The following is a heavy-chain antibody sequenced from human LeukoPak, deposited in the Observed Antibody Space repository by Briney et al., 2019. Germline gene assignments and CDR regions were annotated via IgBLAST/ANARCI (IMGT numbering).Heavy chain of an antibody. Sequence: GGSLRLSCAASGFTFSNAWMNWVRQTPGKGLEWVGRIKSKTDGGTTDYAAPVKGRFTISRDDSKNTLYLQMNSLKTEDTAVYYCSTTYYYDSSEGYWGQGTLVTVSS. V-gene: IGHV3-15*07. CDR3: STTYYYDSSEGY. CDR2: IKSKTDGGTT. J-gene: IGHJ4*02. CDR1: GFTFSNAW. D-gene: IGHD3-22*01.